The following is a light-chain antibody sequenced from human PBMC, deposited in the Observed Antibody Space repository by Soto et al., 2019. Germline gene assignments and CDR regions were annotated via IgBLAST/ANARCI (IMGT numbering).Light chain of an antibody. V-gene: IGLV2-14*01. J-gene: IGLJ2*01. CDR1: RSDVGGYNF. CDR2: DVT. CDR3: SSYTSTNTLV. Sequence: QSALTQPASVSGSPGQSITISCTGTRSDVGGYNFVSWYQQHPGKVPKLLIYDVTHRPSGVSNRFSAFKSANTASLTISGLHAEDEADYYCSSYTSTNTLVFGGGTKLTVL.